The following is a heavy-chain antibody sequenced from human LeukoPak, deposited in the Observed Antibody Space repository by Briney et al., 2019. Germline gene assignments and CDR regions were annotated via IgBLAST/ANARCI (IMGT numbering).Heavy chain of an antibody. CDR1: GGSISSYY. J-gene: IGHJ5*02. CDR3: ARISPRMIAARPNWFDP. D-gene: IGHD6-6*01. CDR2: INHSGST. Sequence: SETLSLTCTVSGGSISSYYWSWIRQPPGKGLEWIGEINHSGSTNYNPSLKSRVTISVDTSKNQFSLKLSSVTAADTAVYYCARISPRMIAARPNWFDPWGQGTLVTVSS. V-gene: IGHV4-34*01.